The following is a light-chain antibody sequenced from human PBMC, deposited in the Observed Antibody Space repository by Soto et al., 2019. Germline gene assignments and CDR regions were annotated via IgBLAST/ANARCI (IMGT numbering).Light chain of an antibody. Sequence: QAVVTQEPSLTVSPGGTVTLTCGSSTGAVTSGHYPYWFQQKPGQAPRTLIYDTNNKPSWTPARFSGSLLGGKAALTLSGAQPEDEAEYYCLLAYSGARGVFGGGTQLTVL. V-gene: IGLV7-46*01. J-gene: IGLJ2*01. CDR1: TGAVTSGHY. CDR2: DTN. CDR3: LLAYSGARGV.